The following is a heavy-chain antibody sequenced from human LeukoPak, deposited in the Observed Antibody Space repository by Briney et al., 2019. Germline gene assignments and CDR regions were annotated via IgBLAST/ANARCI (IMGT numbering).Heavy chain of an antibody. Sequence: GGSLRLSCAASGFTFSSYSMNWVRQAPGKGLEWVSSISSSSSYIYYADSVKGRFTISRDNAKNSLYLQMNSLRAEDTAVYYCARDGSGYYTFDYWGQGTLVTVSS. D-gene: IGHD3-22*01. V-gene: IGHV3-21*01. CDR2: ISSSSSYI. J-gene: IGHJ4*02. CDR1: GFTFSSYS. CDR3: ARDGSGYYTFDY.